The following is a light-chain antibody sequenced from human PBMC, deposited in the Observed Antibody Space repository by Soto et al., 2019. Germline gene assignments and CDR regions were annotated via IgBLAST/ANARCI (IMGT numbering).Light chain of an antibody. J-gene: IGKJ4*01. CDR3: QQYNSYSPAT. CDR1: QGISNW. CDR2: DAS. Sequence: DIQMTQSPSTLSGSVGDRVTITCRASQGISNWLAWYQQKPGKAPKLLIYDASSLESGVPSRFSGSGSGTEFTLTISSLQPDDFATYYCQQYNSYSPATFGGGTKVDI. V-gene: IGKV1-5*01.